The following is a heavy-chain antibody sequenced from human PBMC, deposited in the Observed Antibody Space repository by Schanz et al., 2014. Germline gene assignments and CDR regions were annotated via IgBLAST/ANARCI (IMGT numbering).Heavy chain of an antibody. J-gene: IGHJ4*02. V-gene: IGHV3-74*01. CDR2: INSVGSNT. Sequence: PGGSLRLSCSASGFTFSIYAMHWVRQAPGKGLVWVARINSVGSNTDYADSVTGRFTISRDNAKNTLYLQMNTLRAEDTALYYCARDRRNADLDYWGQGTLXTVSS. D-gene: IGHD1-1*01. CDR1: GFTFSIYA. CDR3: ARDRRNADLDY.